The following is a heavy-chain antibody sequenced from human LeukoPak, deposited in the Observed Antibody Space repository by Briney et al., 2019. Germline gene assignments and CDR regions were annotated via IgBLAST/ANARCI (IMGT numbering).Heavy chain of an antibody. J-gene: IGHJ5*02. CDR2: MYYTGST. D-gene: IGHD5-12*01. Sequence: SETLSLTCTVSGGSISSGSYYWAWIRQPPGKGLEWIGSMYYTGSTYYNPSLKSRVTMSVDTSKNQFSLKLSSVTAADTAVYYCASQWGAPSSGYDGTMDWFDPWGQGTLVTVSS. V-gene: IGHV4-39*07. CDR1: GGSISSGSYY. CDR3: ASQWGAPSSGYDGTMDWFDP.